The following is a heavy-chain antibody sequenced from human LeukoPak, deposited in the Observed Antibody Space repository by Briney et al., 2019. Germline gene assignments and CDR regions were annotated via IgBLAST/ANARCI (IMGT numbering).Heavy chain of an antibody. V-gene: IGHV3-23*01. CDR3: AKARSFSVTTALDY. J-gene: IGHJ4*02. Sequence: GGSLRLSCAASGFTFSSYAMSWVRQAPGKGLDWVSAISGSGGSTYYADSVKGRFTISRDNSKNTLYLQMNSLRAEDTAVYYCAKARSFSVTTALDYWGQGTLVTVSS. CDR2: ISGSGGST. D-gene: IGHD4-17*01. CDR1: GFTFSSYA.